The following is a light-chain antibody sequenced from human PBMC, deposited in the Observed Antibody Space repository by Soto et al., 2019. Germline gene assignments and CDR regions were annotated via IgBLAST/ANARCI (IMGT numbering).Light chain of an antibody. CDR3: QKYNSVPRT. Sequence: DIQMTQSPSSLSASVGDRVTIACRASQRISNYLAWYQQQPGKAPKLLIYAASTLQSGVPSRFSGSGFGTDFTLTISSLQPEDVATYYGQKYNSVPRTFGQGTKVEIK. J-gene: IGKJ1*01. CDR1: QRISNY. V-gene: IGKV1-27*01. CDR2: AAS.